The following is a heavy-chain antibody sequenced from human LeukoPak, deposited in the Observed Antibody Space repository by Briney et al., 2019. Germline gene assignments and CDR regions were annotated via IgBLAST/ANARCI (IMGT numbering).Heavy chain of an antibody. CDR3: AKGSSFMHSNNNFDY. V-gene: IGHV3-23*01. CDR2: ISGSGGST. Sequence: PGGSLTLSCAASGFTFSSYAMSWVSQAPGKGLEWVSAISGSGGSTYYADSVKGRFTISRDNSKNTLYLQMNSLRAEDTAVYYCAKGSSFMHSNNNFDYWGQGTLVTVSS. D-gene: IGHD4-11*01. J-gene: IGHJ4*02. CDR1: GFTFSSYA.